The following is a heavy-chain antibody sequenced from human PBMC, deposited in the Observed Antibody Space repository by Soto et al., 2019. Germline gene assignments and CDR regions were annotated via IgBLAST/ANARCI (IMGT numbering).Heavy chain of an antibody. CDR3: ARDRQTASSVGLYV. J-gene: IGHJ6*02. CDR2: ISNTGNAM. V-gene: IGHV3-11*01. Sequence: QVQVMESGGGLVKPGGSLRLSCEASGFTFSDHYMSWARQAPGQGLEWLSHISNTGNAMYYADSVRGRFTMSMDNAKNTLYLQINILTAEDTAVYYCARDRQTASSVGLYVWGQGTTVIVSS. CDR1: GFTFSDHY.